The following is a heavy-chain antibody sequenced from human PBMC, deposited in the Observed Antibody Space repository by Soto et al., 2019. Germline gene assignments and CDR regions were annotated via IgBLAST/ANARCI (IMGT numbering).Heavy chain of an antibody. V-gene: IGHV4-59*01. D-gene: IGHD2-2*02. CDR2: IYYSGST. CDR1: GGSISSYY. J-gene: IGHJ6*02. CDR3: AREVGVVPAAIRRYYYYGMDV. Sequence: KPSETLSLTCTVSGGSISSYYWSWIRQPPGKGLEWIGYIYYSGSTNYNPSLKSRVTISVDTSKNQFSLKLSSVTAADTAVYYCAREVGVVPAAIRRYYYYGMDVWGQGTTVTVSS.